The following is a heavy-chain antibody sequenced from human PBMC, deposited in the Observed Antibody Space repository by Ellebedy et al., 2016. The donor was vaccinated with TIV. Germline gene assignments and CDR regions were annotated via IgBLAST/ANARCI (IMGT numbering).Heavy chain of an antibody. V-gene: IGHV1-2*02. J-gene: IGHJ4*02. CDR3: ATSPEYSSSWYLDY. CDR2: INPDSGGT. CDR1: GYTFTGFY. Sequence: ASVKVSCKASGYTFTGFYIHWMRQAPGQGLEWMGWINPDSGGTDYAQKFQGRVTMTEDTSTDTAYMELSSLRSEDTAVYYCATSPEYSSSWYLDYWGQGTLVTVSS. D-gene: IGHD6-13*01.